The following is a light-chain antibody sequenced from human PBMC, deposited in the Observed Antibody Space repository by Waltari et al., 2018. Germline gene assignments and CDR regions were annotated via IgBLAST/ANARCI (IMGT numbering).Light chain of an antibody. CDR3: SSYISSSTLEL. CDR1: SSDVGGYNY. CDR2: DVS. V-gene: IGLV2-14*03. Sequence: QSALTQPASVSGSPGQSNTISCTGTSSDVGGYNYVSWYQQHPGKAPKLMIYDVSNRPSGVSNRLSGSKSGNTASLTISGLQAEDEADYYCSSYISSSTLELFGGGTSLTVL. J-gene: IGLJ2*01.